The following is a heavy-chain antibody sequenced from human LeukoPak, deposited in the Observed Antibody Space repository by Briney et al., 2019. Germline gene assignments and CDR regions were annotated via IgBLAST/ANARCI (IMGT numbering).Heavy chain of an antibody. CDR3: ARGQGTVTTH. V-gene: IGHV4-34*01. J-gene: IGHJ4*02. D-gene: IGHD4-17*01. CDR1: GGSMSPYH. Sequence: SETLSLTCTVSGGSMSPYHWGWIRQPPGKGLEWIGEINHSGSANYNPSLKSRVTISLDTSKNQFSLKLSSVTAADTAVYYCARGQGTVTTHWGQGTLVTVSS. CDR2: INHSGSA.